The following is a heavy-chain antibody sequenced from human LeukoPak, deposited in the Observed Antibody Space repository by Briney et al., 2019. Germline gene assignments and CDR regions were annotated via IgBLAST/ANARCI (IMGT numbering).Heavy chain of an antibody. CDR3: ARDKMITFGGVINRGYFDD. Sequence: ETLSLTCSVSGYSISSDYSWGWIRQPPGKGLEWIGTLYHSGRTYYNPSLKSRVTILLDTSKNEFSLKLSSVTAADTAVYYCARDKMITFGGVINRGYFDDWGQGALVTVSS. J-gene: IGHJ4*02. V-gene: IGHV4-38-2*02. CDR2: LYHSGRT. D-gene: IGHD3-16*01. CDR1: GYSISSDYS.